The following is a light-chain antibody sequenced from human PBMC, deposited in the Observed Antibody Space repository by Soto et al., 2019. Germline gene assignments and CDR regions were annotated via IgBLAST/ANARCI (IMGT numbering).Light chain of an antibody. Sequence: EIVMTRSPATLSVSPGERATLSCRASQSVSSNLAWYQQKPGQAPRLLIYGASTRATGIPARFSGSGSGTEFTLTISSLQSEDFVVYYCQQYNNWPPSFTFGPGTKVDIK. V-gene: IGKV3-15*01. CDR3: QQYNNWPPSFT. CDR1: QSVSSN. J-gene: IGKJ3*01. CDR2: GAS.